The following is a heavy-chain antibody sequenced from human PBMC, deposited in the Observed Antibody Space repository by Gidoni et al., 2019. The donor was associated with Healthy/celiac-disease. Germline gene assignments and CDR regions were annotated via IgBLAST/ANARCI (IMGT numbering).Heavy chain of an antibody. CDR1: GFTFSSFA. CDR3: ARDPPRYCSSTSCSRGFDY. J-gene: IGHJ4*02. V-gene: IGHV3-30-3*01. D-gene: IGHD2-2*01. CDR2: ISDDGSNK. Sequence: QVQLVESVGGVVQPGRSLRLSCAASGFTFSSFAMHWVRQAPGKGLEWVAVISDDGSNKYYADSVKGRFTISRDNSKNTLYLQMNSLRAEDTAVYYCARDPPRYCSSTSCSRGFDYWRQGTLVTVSS.